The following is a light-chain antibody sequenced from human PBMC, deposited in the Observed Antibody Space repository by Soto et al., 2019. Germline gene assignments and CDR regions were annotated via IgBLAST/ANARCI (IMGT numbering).Light chain of an antibody. CDR1: SSNIGAGYD. J-gene: IGLJ2*01. Sequence: QSVLTQPPSVSGAPGQRVTISCTGSSSNIGAGYDVQWYQQLPGTAPKLLIYGINNRPSGVPDRFSGSKSGTSASLAITGLQAEDEADYYCQSYDSSLSGVVFGGGTKLNVL. CDR3: QSYDSSLSGVV. CDR2: GIN. V-gene: IGLV1-40*01.